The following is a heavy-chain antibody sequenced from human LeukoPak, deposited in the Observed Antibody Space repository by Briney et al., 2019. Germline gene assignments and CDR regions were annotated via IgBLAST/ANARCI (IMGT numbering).Heavy chain of an antibody. D-gene: IGHD3-10*01. CDR3: ARGTGGRDDY. J-gene: IGHJ4*02. CDR2: TNNDGSRT. V-gene: IGHV3-74*01. Sequence: GGSLRLSCAASGFTFSSYWMRWVRQAPGKGLVWVSRTNNDGSRTNYADSVKGRFTISRDNAKNTLYLQMNSLRAEDTAVYYCARGTGGRDDYWGQGTLVTVSS. CDR1: GFTFSSYW.